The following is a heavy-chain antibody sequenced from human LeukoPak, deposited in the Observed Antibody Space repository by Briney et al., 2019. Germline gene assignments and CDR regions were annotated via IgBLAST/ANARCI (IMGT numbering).Heavy chain of an antibody. V-gene: IGHV3-49*04. D-gene: IGHD3-3*01. CDR3: TGRYYDFWSGP. CDR1: GFIFRSYA. CDR2: IRSKAYGGTT. J-gene: IGHJ5*02. Sequence: GGSLRLSCVGSGFIFRSYAVTWVRQAPGKGLEWVGFIRSKAYGGTTEYAASVKGRFTISRDDSKSIAYLQMNSLKTEDTAVYYCTGRYYDFWSGPWGQGTLVTVSS.